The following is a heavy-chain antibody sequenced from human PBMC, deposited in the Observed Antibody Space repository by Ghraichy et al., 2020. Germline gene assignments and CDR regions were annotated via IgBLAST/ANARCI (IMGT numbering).Heavy chain of an antibody. CDR2: LYSGGDT. V-gene: IGHV3-66*01. Sequence: ETLYLTCAASGFSVSNSYMSWVRQAPGKGLEWVSALYSGGDTYYAGSVKGRFSISRDNSKNTLYLQMNSLRAEDTALYYCATAPSGWHFDYWGQGTLVTVSS. J-gene: IGHJ4*02. CDR1: GFSVSNSY. CDR3: ATAPSGWHFDY. D-gene: IGHD6-19*01.